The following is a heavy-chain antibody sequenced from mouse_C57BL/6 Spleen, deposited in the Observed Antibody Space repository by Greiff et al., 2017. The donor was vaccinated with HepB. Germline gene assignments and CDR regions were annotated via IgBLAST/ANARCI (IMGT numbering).Heavy chain of an antibody. CDR1: GYAFSSSW. J-gene: IGHJ2*01. Sequence: VQLQQSGPELVKPGASVKISCKASGYAFSSSWMNWVKQRPGKGLEWIGRIYPGDGDTNYNGKFKGKATLTADKSSSTAYMQLSSLTSEDSAVYFCARGGFSTTVVGYFDYWGQGTTLTVSS. V-gene: IGHV1-82*01. CDR2: IYPGDGDT. CDR3: ARGGFSTTVVGYFDY. D-gene: IGHD1-1*01.